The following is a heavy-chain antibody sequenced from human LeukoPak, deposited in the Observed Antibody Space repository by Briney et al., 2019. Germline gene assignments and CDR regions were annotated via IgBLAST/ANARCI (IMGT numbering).Heavy chain of an antibody. J-gene: IGHJ6*02. CDR1: GFSVTSFD. CDR3: TREWRGIASHYHGMDV. Sequence: PGESLRLSCLASGFSVTSFDMYWVRQAAGRGLEWVSAVGTNDDTYYLGSVKGRFITSRENAKNSFPLQMDNLRVEDTAVYYCTREWRGIASHYHGMDVWGQGTTVTVSS. V-gene: IGHV3-13*01. D-gene: IGHD6-6*01. CDR2: VGTNDDT.